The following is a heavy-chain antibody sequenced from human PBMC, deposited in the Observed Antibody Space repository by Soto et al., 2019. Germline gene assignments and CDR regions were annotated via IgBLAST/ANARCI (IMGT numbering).Heavy chain of an antibody. D-gene: IGHD6-13*01. J-gene: IGHJ5*02. CDR1: GFTFSSYG. V-gene: IGHV3-33*08. CDR3: AREITPKIHSSSHWFDP. Sequence: GGSLRLSFAASGFTFSSYGMHWVRQAPGKGLEWVAVIWYDGSNKYYADSVKGRFTISRDNSKNTLYLQMNSLRAEDTAVYYCAREITPKIHSSSHWFDPWGQGTLVTVSS. CDR2: IWYDGSNK.